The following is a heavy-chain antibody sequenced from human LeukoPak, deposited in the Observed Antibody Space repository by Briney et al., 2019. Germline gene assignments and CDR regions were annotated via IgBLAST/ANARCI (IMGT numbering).Heavy chain of an antibody. Sequence: PGGSLRLSCAASGFTFSSYGMHWVRQAPGKGLEWVAVIWYDGSNKYYADSVKGRFTISRDNSKNTLYLQMNSLRAEDTAVYYCARGAGTNRKYSGYGDFDYWGQGTLVTVSS. D-gene: IGHD5-12*01. CDR3: ARGAGTNRKYSGYGDFDY. CDR1: GFTFSSYG. J-gene: IGHJ4*02. V-gene: IGHV3-33*01. CDR2: IWYDGSNK.